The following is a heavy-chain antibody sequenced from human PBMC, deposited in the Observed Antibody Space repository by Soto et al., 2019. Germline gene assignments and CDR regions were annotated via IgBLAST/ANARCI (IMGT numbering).Heavy chain of an antibody. CDR1: GFTFSSYA. CDR3: AKFRGDCGGDCYSPV. CDR2: MSGSGGST. V-gene: IGHV3-23*01. J-gene: IGHJ4*02. D-gene: IGHD2-21*02. Sequence: EVQLLESGGGLVQPGGSLRLSCAASGFTFSSYAMSWVRQSPGKGLEWVSAMSGSGGSTYYADSVKGRFTISRDNSKNPLYLQMNSLRAEDTAVYYCAKFRGDCGGDCYSPVWGQGTLVTVSS.